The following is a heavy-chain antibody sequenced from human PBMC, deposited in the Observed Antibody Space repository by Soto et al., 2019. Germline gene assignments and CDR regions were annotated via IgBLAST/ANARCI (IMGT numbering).Heavy chain of an antibody. CDR1: GGSISSYY. V-gene: IGHV4-59*01. CDR2: IYYSGST. CDR3: ARTNWNYVDY. D-gene: IGHD1-1*01. J-gene: IGHJ4*02. Sequence: SETLSLTCTVSGGSISSYYWSWIRQPPGKGLEWIGYIYYSGSTNYNPSLKSRVTISVDTSKNQFSLKLSSVTAADTAVYYCARTNWNYVDYWGQGTLVTVSS.